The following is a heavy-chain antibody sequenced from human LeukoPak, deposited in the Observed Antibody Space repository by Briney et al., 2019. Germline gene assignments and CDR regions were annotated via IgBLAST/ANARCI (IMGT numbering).Heavy chain of an antibody. CDR3: ARTSPDRVFYGSGSYPSY. Sequence: SETLSLTCTVSGGSISSSSYYWGWIRQPPGKGLEWIGSIHYSGSTYYNPSLKSRVTISVDTSKNQFSLKLSSVTAADTAVYYCARTSPDRVFYGSGSYPSYWGQGTLVTVSS. V-gene: IGHV4-39*01. CDR2: IHYSGST. D-gene: IGHD3-10*01. J-gene: IGHJ4*02. CDR1: GGSISSSSYY.